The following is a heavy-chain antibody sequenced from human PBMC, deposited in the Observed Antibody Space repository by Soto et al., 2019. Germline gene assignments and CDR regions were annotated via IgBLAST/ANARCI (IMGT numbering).Heavy chain of an antibody. Sequence: LRLSCADSGFTFSSYSMNWVRQAPGKGLEWVSSISSSSSYIYYADSVKGRFTISRDNAKNSLYLQMNSLRAEDTAVYYCARDQGYYDSSGYYYFTLDAFDIWGQGTMVTVSS. CDR1: GFTFSSYS. CDR3: ARDQGYYDSSGYYYFTLDAFDI. D-gene: IGHD3-22*01. V-gene: IGHV3-21*01. CDR2: ISSSSSYI. J-gene: IGHJ3*02.